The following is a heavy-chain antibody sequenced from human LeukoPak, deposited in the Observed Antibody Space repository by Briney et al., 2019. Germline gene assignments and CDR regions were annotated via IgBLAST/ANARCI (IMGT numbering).Heavy chain of an antibody. Sequence: GGSLRLSCAASGFTFSSYGMHWVRQAPGKGLEWVAVISYDGSNKYYADSVKGRFTISRDNSKNTLYLQMNSLRAEDTAVYYCARDERGGGVLWFGELFDYWGQGTLVTVSS. J-gene: IGHJ4*02. CDR3: ARDERGGGVLWFGELFDY. CDR2: ISYDGSNK. CDR1: GFTFSSYG. D-gene: IGHD3-10*01. V-gene: IGHV3-30*19.